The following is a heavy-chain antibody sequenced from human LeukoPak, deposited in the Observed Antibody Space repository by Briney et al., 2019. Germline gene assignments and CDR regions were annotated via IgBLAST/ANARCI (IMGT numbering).Heavy chain of an antibody. CDR3: ARDRSSLYNGNYAF. CDR2: VNPHSGGT. Sequence: ASVKVSRKTSGYTFTDYYIHWVRQAPGQGLEFMGWVNPHSGGTSYAAKFRGRVTLTRDTSTTTSYMDLSSLTSDDTAVYYCARDRSSLYNGNYAFWGQGTLVTVSS. CDR1: GYTFTDYY. D-gene: IGHD5-12*01. V-gene: IGHV1-2*02. J-gene: IGHJ4*02.